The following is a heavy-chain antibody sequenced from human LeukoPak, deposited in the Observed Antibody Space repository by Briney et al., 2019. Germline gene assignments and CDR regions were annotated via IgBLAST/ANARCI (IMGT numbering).Heavy chain of an antibody. CDR2: ISAYNGNT. J-gene: IGHJ3*02. Sequence: ASVKVSCKASGDTFSKYAVTWVRQAPGQGLEWMGWISAYNGNTNYAQKLQGRVTMTTDTSTSTAYMELRSLRSDDTAVYYCARLWFGELLSELGSNAFDIWGQGTMVTVSS. CDR3: ARLWFGELLSELGSNAFDI. CDR1: GDTFSKYA. V-gene: IGHV1-18*04. D-gene: IGHD3-10*01.